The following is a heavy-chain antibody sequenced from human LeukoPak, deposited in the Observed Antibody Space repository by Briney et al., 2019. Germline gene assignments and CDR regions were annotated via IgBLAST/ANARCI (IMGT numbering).Heavy chain of an antibody. J-gene: IGHJ4*02. CDR3: ARDDGLLYYYDSSGYCGTD. Sequence: GASVKVSCKASGYTFTSYGISWVRQAPGQGLEWMGWISAYNGNTNYAQKLQGRVTMTTDTSTSTAYMELRSLRSDDTAVYYCARDDGLLYYYDSSGYCGTDWGQGTLVTVSS. CDR1: GYTFTSYG. CDR2: ISAYNGNT. D-gene: IGHD3-22*01. V-gene: IGHV1-18*01.